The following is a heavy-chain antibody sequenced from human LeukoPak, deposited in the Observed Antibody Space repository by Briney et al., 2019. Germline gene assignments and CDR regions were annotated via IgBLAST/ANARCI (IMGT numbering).Heavy chain of an antibody. J-gene: IGHJ4*02. Sequence: GSVKVSCKASGYTFTGYFIHWVRQAPGQGLEWMGWINPNSGGTNYAQKFQGRVTMTRDTSISTAYMELSRLRSDDTAVYYCARDERYDSSGYPFDYWGQGTLVTVSS. CDR1: GYTFTGYF. CDR3: ARDERYDSSGYPFDY. D-gene: IGHD3-22*01. V-gene: IGHV1-2*02. CDR2: INPNSGGT.